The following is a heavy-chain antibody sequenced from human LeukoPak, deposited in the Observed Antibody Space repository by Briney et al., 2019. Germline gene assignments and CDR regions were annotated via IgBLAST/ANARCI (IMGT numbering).Heavy chain of an antibody. J-gene: IGHJ4*02. V-gene: IGHV3-21*04. CDR2: ISSSSSYI. CDR1: GFTFSSYS. CDR3: AKDQAPGIAAAGTGPKSLDY. D-gene: IGHD6-13*01. Sequence: GGSLRLSCAASGFTFSSYSMNWVRQAPGKGLEWVSSISSSSSYIYYADSVKGRFTISRDNAKNSLYLQMNSLRAEDTAVYYCAKDQAPGIAAAGTGPKSLDYWGQGTLVTVSS.